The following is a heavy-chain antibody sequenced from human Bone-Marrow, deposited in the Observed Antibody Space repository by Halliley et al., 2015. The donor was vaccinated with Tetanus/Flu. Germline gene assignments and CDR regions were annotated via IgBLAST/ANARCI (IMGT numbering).Heavy chain of an antibody. CDR1: GFTFSACA. Sequence: SLRLSCAASGFTFSACAMTWVRQAPGKGLEWVSGISHDGNSAHYAESVKGRFTISRDDSKNTVYLQLNSLRVEDTAIYYCAKDLFDYSGLDYWGQGTLVTVSS. V-gene: IGHV3-23*01. CDR2: ISHDGNSA. D-gene: IGHD3-10*01. J-gene: IGHJ4*02. CDR3: AKDLFDYSGLDY.